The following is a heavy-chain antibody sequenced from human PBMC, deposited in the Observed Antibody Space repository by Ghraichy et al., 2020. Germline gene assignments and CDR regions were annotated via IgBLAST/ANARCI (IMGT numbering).Heavy chain of an antibody. Sequence: GGSLRLSCAASGFIFGSYEMNWVRQAPGRGLEWVSYFNYDGSVIHYADSVRGRVTLSRDNARNSLYLQMNSLRAEDTAIYYCARRATLTYYAMDVWGQGTTVTVSS. V-gene: IGHV3-48*03. CDR1: GFIFGSYE. J-gene: IGHJ6*02. CDR3: ARRATLTYYAMDV. D-gene: IGHD5-24*01. CDR2: FNYDGSVI.